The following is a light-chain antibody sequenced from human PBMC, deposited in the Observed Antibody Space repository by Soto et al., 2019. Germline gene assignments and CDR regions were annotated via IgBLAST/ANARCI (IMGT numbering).Light chain of an antibody. J-gene: IGKJ5*01. Sequence: EIMETQSPATLSASPGERARLSSRPSQSISSNLAWYQQKPGQAPRLLMFRTSSRATGFPARFSGSGSGTEFTLTISSLQSEDFAVYYCQQYNNLPPVTFGQGTRLEI. CDR1: QSISSN. CDR2: RTS. CDR3: QQYNNLPPVT. V-gene: IGKV3-15*01.